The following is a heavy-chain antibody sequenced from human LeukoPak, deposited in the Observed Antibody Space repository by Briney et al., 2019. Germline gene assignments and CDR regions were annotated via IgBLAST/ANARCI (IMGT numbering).Heavy chain of an antibody. CDR2: IYGTGTI. CDR3: ARGRWELPYVMPKYYFDY. V-gene: IGHV4-4*07. D-gene: IGHD1-26*01. CDR1: GGSISSYY. J-gene: IGHJ4*02. Sequence: SGTLSLTCTVSGGSISSYYWSWIRQPAGKGLEWIGRIYGTGTITYNPSLQSRVTMSVDTSKNQFSLKLSSVTAADTAVYYCARGRWELPYVMPKYYFDYWGQGTLVTVSS.